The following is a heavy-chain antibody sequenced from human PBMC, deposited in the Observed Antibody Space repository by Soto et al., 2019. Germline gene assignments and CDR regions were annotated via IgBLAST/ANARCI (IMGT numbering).Heavy chain of an antibody. J-gene: IGHJ4*02. CDR2: IYYSGST. D-gene: IGHD6-19*01. Sequence: QVQLQESGPGLVKPSQTLSLTCTVSGGSISSGGYYWSWIRQHPGKGLEWIGYIYYSGSTYYNPPLKSRVTISVDTSKNQFSLKLSSVTAADTAVYYCARVRARAVAGFCFYYFDYWGQGTLVTVSS. CDR1: GGSISSGGYY. V-gene: IGHV4-31*03. CDR3: ARVRARAVAGFCFYYFDY.